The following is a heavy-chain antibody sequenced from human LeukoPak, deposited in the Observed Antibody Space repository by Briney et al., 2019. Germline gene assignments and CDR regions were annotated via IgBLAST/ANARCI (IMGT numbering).Heavy chain of an antibody. CDR3: ARVPSGWYRYYYYMDV. V-gene: IGHV1-8*03. D-gene: IGHD6-19*01. Sequence: ASVKVSCKASGYTFSGYYLHWVRQATGQGLEWMGWMNPNSGNTGYAQKFQGRVTITRNTSISTAYMELSRLRSDDTAVYYCARVPSGWYRYYYYMDVWGKGTTVTISS. CDR2: MNPNSGNT. CDR1: GYTFSGYY. J-gene: IGHJ6*03.